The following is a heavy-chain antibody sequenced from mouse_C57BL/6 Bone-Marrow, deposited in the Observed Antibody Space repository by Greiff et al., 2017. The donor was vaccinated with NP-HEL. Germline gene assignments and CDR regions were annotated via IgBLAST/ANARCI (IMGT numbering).Heavy chain of an antibody. D-gene: IGHD2-4*01. Sequence: EVNLVESGGGLVQPGGSLKLSCAASGFTFSDYYMYWVRQTPEKRLEWVAYISNGGGSTYYPDTVKGRFTISRDNAKNTLYLQMSRLKSEDTAMYYCARFLDYDSYYYAMDYWGQGTSVTVSS. V-gene: IGHV5-12*01. J-gene: IGHJ4*01. CDR3: ARFLDYDSYYYAMDY. CDR2: ISNGGGST. CDR1: GFTFSDYY.